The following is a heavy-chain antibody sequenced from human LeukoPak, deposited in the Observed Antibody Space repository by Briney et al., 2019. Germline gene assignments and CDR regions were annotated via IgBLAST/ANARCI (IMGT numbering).Heavy chain of an antibody. Sequence: GGSLRLSCAASGFTFDDYAMHWVRQAPGKGLEWVSGISWNSGSIGYADSVEGRFTISRDNAKNSLYLQMNSLRAEDMALYYCAKDMSRGGFDYWGQGTLVTVSS. V-gene: IGHV3-9*03. CDR1: GFTFDDYA. J-gene: IGHJ4*02. CDR3: AKDMSRGGFDY. D-gene: IGHD3-16*01. CDR2: ISWNSGSI.